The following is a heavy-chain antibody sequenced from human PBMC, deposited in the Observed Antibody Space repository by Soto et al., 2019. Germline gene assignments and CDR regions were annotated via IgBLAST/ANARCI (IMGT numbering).Heavy chain of an antibody. J-gene: IGHJ6*02. CDR1: GFTFNNYN. Sequence: EVQLVESGGGLVKPGGSLRLSCAGSGFTFNNYNINWVRQAPGKGLEWISSISRSSDYIDYADSVRGRFTVSRDNAKASMFLQMKSLRADDTAVYYCASDLADQRFGVVYAMDFWGPGTTVIVAS. CDR2: ISRSSDYI. V-gene: IGHV3-21*01. CDR3: ASDLADQRFGVVYAMDF. D-gene: IGHD3-3*01.